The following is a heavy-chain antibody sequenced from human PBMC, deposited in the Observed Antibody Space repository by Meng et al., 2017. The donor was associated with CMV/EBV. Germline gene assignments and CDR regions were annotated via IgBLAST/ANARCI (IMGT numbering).Heavy chain of an antibody. V-gene: IGHV4-39*07. CDR1: GASISGTSHY. CDR2: IFYSGST. Sequence: SETLSLTCNVSGASISGTSHYCGWIRQPPGKGPEWIGSIFYSGSTYYNPSLKSRVTMSIDTSRNQFSLKLRSVTAADTAVYYCARGLGDIAYAAAWGRGTLVTVSS. D-gene: IGHD3-16*02. CDR3: ARGLGDIAYAAA. J-gene: IGHJ4*02.